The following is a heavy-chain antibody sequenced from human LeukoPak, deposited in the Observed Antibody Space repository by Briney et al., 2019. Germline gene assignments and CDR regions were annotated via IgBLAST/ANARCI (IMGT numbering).Heavy chain of an antibody. V-gene: IGHV3-7*01. CDR2: LSRDGSEQ. J-gene: IGHJ3*02. CDR3: ARDIEFDTLTGDGAFDI. CDR1: GFTLRYYW. Sequence: PGRCLRLSCAASGFTLRYYWMNWVSQVPGKGLQWVAILSRDGSEQRYVDSVKGRFSISRDNAKNLLYLQMSSLRAEDTAVYYCARDIEFDTLTGDGAFDISGQGTMVTVSS. D-gene: IGHD3-9*01.